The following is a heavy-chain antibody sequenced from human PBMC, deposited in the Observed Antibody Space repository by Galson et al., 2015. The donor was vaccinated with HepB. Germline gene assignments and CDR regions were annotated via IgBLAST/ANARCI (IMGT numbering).Heavy chain of an antibody. J-gene: IGHJ4*02. V-gene: IGHV3-74*01. CDR1: GFTFSRYW. D-gene: IGHD3-22*01. CDR2: INSDGSTT. Sequence: SLRLSCAASGFTFSRYWMYWVRQAPGKGLVWVSCINSDGSTTDYADSVKGRFTIPRDNAKNTLYLQMNSLRAEDTAMYYCARDASYFDSGGYYYRPLDYWGQGTLVTVSS. CDR3: ARDASYFDSGGYYYRPLDY.